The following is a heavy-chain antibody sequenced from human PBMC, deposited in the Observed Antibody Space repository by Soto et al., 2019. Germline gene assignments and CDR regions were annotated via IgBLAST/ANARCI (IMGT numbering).Heavy chain of an antibody. D-gene: IGHD1-26*01. Sequence: PGGSLRLSCAASGFTFNTYAMTWVRQAPGKGLEWVSAISGSGGTTYYADSVKGRFTISRDNSKNTMFLQMNSLRADDTAVYYCAKGLVGGSLYYFDSWGQGTPVTVSS. V-gene: IGHV3-23*01. J-gene: IGHJ4*02. CDR2: ISGSGGTT. CDR1: GFTFNTYA. CDR3: AKGLVGGSLYYFDS.